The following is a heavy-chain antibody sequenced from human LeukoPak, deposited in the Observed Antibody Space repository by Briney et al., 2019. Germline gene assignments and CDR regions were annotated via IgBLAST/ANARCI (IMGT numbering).Heavy chain of an antibody. V-gene: IGHV1-69*13. Sequence: ASVKVSCKASGGTFSSYAISWVRQAPGQGLEWMGGIIPIFGTANYAQKFQGRVTITADESTSTAYMELSSLRSEDTAVYYCARLYGSGSPFDYWGQGTLVTVSS. D-gene: IGHD3-10*01. J-gene: IGHJ4*02. CDR3: ARLYGSGSPFDY. CDR2: IIPIFGTA. CDR1: GGTFSSYA.